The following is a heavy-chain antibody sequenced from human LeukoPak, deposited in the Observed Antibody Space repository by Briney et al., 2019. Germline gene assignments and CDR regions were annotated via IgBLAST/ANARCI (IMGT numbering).Heavy chain of an antibody. D-gene: IGHD4-23*01. CDR3: ARHADYGGYLDY. CDR2: IYYRGGT. V-gene: IGHV4-59*08. Sequence: SETLSLTCTVSGGSISSHYWTWIRQPPGKGLEWIGYIYYRGGTNYNPSLQSRVTISVDTSKSQFSLRLTSVTAADTAVYYCARHADYGGYLDYWGQGTLVTVSS. J-gene: IGHJ4*02. CDR1: GGSISSHY.